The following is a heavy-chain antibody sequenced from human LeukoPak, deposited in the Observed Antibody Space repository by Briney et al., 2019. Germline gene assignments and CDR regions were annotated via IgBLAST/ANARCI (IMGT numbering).Heavy chain of an antibody. Sequence: SETLSLTCTVSGGSISSGGYYWSWMRHHPGKGLEWIGYIYYSGSTYYNPSLKSRVTISVDTSKNQFSLKLSSVTAADTAVYYCARGSLTYYDSSGYYYRAFDIWGQGTMVTVSS. J-gene: IGHJ3*02. CDR1: GGSISSGGYY. V-gene: IGHV4-31*03. CDR3: ARGSLTYYDSSGYYYRAFDI. CDR2: IYYSGST. D-gene: IGHD3-22*01.